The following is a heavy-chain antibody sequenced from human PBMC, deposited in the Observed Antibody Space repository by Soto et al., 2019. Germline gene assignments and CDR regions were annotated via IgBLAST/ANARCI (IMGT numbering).Heavy chain of an antibody. Sequence: QVPLVQSGAEVKKPGASVKVSCKASGYTFTSYGISWVRQAPGQGLEWMGWASAYNGNTNYAQKLQGRVTMTTDTSTSTAYMELRSLRSDDTAVYYCARGEYYYDSSGYISYAFDIWGQGTMVTVSS. CDR2: ASAYNGNT. CDR3: ARGEYYYDSSGYISYAFDI. J-gene: IGHJ3*02. D-gene: IGHD3-22*01. V-gene: IGHV1-18*01. CDR1: GYTFTSYG.